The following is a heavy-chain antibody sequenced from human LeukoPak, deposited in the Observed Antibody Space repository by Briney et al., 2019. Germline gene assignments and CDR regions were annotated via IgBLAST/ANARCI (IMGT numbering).Heavy chain of an antibody. Sequence: GSLRLPCAASGFTFSSYGMHWVRQAPGKGLEWVAFIWYDGTNKYYADSVKGRFTISRDNSKNTLYLQMNSLRVEDTAIYYCARSLQTYGGYDLGDYWGQGTLVSVSS. D-gene: IGHD5-12*01. V-gene: IGHV3-33*01. J-gene: IGHJ4*02. CDR1: GFTFSSYG. CDR2: IWYDGTNK. CDR3: ARSLQTYGGYDLGDY.